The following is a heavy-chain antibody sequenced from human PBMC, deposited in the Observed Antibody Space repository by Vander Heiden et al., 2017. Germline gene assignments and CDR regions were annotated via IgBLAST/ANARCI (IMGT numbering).Heavy chain of an antibody. Sequence: EVQLVPAGAELNKHGVALKFSCQGARTSFHRSWIGWVRQMPGKGLEWMGIIYPGDSDTRYSPSCQGQGTISADKSISTAYLQWSSLKASDTAMYYCARRNLPSGWYPYWGQGTLVTVSS. CDR1: RTSFHRSW. CDR3: ARRNLPSGWYPY. CDR2: IYPGDSDT. D-gene: IGHD6-19*01. V-gene: IGHV5-51*01. J-gene: IGHJ4*02.